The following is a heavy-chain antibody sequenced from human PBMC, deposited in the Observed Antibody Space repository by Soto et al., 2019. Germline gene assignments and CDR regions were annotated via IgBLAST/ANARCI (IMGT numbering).Heavy chain of an antibody. CDR1: GFTFSSYG. V-gene: IGHV3-30*18. CDR2: ISYDGSNK. J-gene: IGHJ4*02. CDR3: AKDIVRYTYGACDY. D-gene: IGHD5-18*01. Sequence: QVQLVESGGAVVQPGKSLRLSCAASGFTFSSYGMYWVRQAPGKGLEWVAAISYDGSNKYHADSVKGRFIISRDNSKNTLYLQMNSLRAEDTAMYYCAKDIVRYTYGACDYWGQGALVTVSS.